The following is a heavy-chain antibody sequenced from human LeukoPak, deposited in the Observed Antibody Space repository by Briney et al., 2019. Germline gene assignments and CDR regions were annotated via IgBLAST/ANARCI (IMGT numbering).Heavy chain of an antibody. J-gene: IGHJ4*02. D-gene: IGHD5/OR15-5a*01. V-gene: IGHV3-7*01. CDR3: ARDKVSGPTLLDY. Sequence: YPGGSLRLSCAASGFTFSSYWMSWVRQVPGKVLEWVANIRQDGSEFYYVDSVKGRFTISRDNAKNSLYLQMNSLRADDTAVYYCARDKVSGPTLLDYWGQGTLVTVSS. CDR2: IRQDGSEF. CDR1: GFTFSSYW.